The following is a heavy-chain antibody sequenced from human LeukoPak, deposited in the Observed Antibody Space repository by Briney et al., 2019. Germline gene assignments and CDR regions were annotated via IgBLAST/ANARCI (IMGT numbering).Heavy chain of an antibody. CDR1: GGSFSGYY. D-gene: IGHD6-6*01. Sequence: KPSETLSLTCAVYGGSFSGYYWSWIRQPPGKGLEWIGEINHSGSTNYNPSLKSRVTISVDTSKNQFSLKLSSVTAADTAVYYCAREGSSSEPREINAFDIWGQGTMVTVSS. CDR2: INHSGST. V-gene: IGHV4-34*01. J-gene: IGHJ3*02. CDR3: AREGSSSEPREINAFDI.